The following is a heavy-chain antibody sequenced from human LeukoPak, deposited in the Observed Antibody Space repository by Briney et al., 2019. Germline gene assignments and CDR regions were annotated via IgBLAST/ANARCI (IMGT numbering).Heavy chain of an antibody. V-gene: IGHV4-30-4*01. CDR2: IYYSGST. CDR3: ARVSRFLEYTNWFDP. Sequence: SETLSLTCTVSGGSISSGDYYWSWIRQPPGKGLEWIGYIYYSGSTYYNPSLKSRVTISVDTSKHQFSLKLSSVTAADTAVYYCARVSRFLEYTNWFDPWGQGTLVTVSS. D-gene: IGHD3-3*01. CDR1: GGSISSGDYY. J-gene: IGHJ5*02.